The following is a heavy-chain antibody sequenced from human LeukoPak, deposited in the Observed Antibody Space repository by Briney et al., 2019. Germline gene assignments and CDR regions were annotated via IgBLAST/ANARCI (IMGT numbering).Heavy chain of an antibody. J-gene: IGHJ3*02. CDR2: INPTAGNT. Sequence: ASVKVSCKASGYTFSNYYLHWVRQAPGQGLEWMGLINPTAGNTYYAQRFQGRVTMTRNTSTSTVYMELSSLRSEDTAVYYCTRIRDGYNDAYDIWGQGTMVTVPS. CDR1: GYTFSNYY. CDR3: TRIRDGYNDAYDI. V-gene: IGHV1-46*01. D-gene: IGHD5-24*01.